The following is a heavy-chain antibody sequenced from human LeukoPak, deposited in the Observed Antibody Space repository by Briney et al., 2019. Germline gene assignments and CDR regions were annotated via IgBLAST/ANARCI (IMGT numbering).Heavy chain of an antibody. Sequence: GGSLRLSCAASGFTFSSYAMSWVRQAPGKGLEWVSAISGSGGSTYYADSVKGRFTISRDNSKNTLFLQMNSLRAEDTAVYYCARGFSLGYCTSTSCHDAFDIWSQGTMVTVSS. CDR3: ARGFSLGYCTSTSCHDAFDI. CDR1: GFTFSSYA. D-gene: IGHD2-2*01. V-gene: IGHV3-23*01. J-gene: IGHJ3*02. CDR2: ISGSGGST.